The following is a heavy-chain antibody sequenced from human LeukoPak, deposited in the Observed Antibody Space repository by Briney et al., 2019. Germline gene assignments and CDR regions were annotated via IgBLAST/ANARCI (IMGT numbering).Heavy chain of an antibody. Sequence: PSETLSLTCTVSGGSISSYYWSWIRQPPGKGLEWIGYIYYSGSTNYNPSLKSRVTISVDTSKNQFSLKLSSVTAADTAVYYCARVDGSCSGGSCYFDYWGQGTLVTVSS. D-gene: IGHD2-15*01. CDR1: GGSISSYY. CDR2: IYYSGST. CDR3: ARVDGSCSGGSCYFDY. V-gene: IGHV4-59*01. J-gene: IGHJ4*02.